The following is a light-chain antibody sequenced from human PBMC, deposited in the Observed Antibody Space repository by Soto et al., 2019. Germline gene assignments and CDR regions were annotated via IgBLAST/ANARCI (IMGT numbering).Light chain of an antibody. CDR3: QQYNSYST. CDR1: QSISSW. V-gene: IGKV1-5*03. Sequence: DIQMTQSPSTLSASVGDRVTITCRASQSISSWLAWYQQKPGKAPKLLIYKASTLESGVTSRFSGRGSGTELTLTISSLQHDDFATYYCQQYNSYSTFGQGTKVEIK. CDR2: KAS. J-gene: IGKJ1*01.